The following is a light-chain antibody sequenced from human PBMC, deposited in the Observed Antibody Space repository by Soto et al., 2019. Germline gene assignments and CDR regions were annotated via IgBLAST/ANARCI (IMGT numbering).Light chain of an antibody. CDR1: QGISNY. Sequence: DIQMTQSPSSLSASVGDRVTITCRASQGISNYLVWYQQKPGTVPKLLISAASTLQTGVPSRFSGGGSGTDFTLTISSLQPEDVATYYCQKYNSAPWTFGQGTKVDI. CDR2: AAS. J-gene: IGKJ1*01. CDR3: QKYNSAPWT. V-gene: IGKV1-27*01.